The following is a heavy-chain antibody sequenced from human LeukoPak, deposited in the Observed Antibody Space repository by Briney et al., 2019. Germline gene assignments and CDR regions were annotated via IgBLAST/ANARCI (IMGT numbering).Heavy chain of an antibody. V-gene: IGHV1-46*01. Sequence: ASVNVSCKASGYTFTSYYMHWVRQAPGQGLEWMGIINPSGGSTSYAQKFQGRVTMTRDTSTSTVYMELSSLRSEDTAVYYCARVSEIVVVVAAGEYYLDYWGQGTLVTVSS. CDR2: INPSGGST. D-gene: IGHD2-15*01. CDR3: ARVSEIVVVVAAGEYYLDY. J-gene: IGHJ4*02. CDR1: GYTFTSYY.